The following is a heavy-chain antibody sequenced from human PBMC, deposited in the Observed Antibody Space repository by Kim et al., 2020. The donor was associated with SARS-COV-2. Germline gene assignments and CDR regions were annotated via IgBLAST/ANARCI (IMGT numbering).Heavy chain of an antibody. CDR1: GFTFSNAW. CDR2: IKSKTDGGTT. Sequence: GGSLRLSCAASGFTFSNAWMSWVRQAPGKGLEWVGRIKSKTDGGTTDYAAPVKGRFTISRDDSKNTLYLQMNSLKTEDTAVYYCTTVSYDSSGYYVYWGQGTLVTVSS. J-gene: IGHJ4*02. D-gene: IGHD3-22*01. V-gene: IGHV3-15*01. CDR3: TTVSYDSSGYYVY.